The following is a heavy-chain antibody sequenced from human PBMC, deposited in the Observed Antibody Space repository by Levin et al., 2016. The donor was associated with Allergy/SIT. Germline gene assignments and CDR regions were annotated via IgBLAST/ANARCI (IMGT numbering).Heavy chain of an antibody. J-gene: IGHJ4*02. CDR3: ARSRAIYRNEGLDC. V-gene: IGHV3-7*03. D-gene: IGHD4-11*01. CDR1: GFTLSSYW. Sequence: GESLKISCAASGFTLSSYWMNWVRQAPGKGLEWVAKIKQDGSEKYYVDSVKGRFTISRDNAKNSLYLQMNSLRAEDTAVYYCARSRAIYRNEGLDCWGLGTLVTVSS. CDR2: IKQDGSEK.